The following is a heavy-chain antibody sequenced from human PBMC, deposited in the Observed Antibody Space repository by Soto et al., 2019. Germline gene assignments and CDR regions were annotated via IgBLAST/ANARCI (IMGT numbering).Heavy chain of an antibody. CDR2: IIPIFGTA. V-gene: IGHV1-69*01. CDR3: ARDPGGDCSGGSCYAEHAFDI. J-gene: IGHJ3*02. Sequence: QVQLVQSGAEVKKPGSSVKVSCKASGGTFSSYAISWVRQDPGQGLEWLGGIIPIFGTANDAQKFQGRVTITADESTSTAYMELSSLRSEDTAVYYCARDPGGDCSGGSCYAEHAFDIWGQGTMVTVSS. CDR1: GGTFSSYA. D-gene: IGHD2-15*01.